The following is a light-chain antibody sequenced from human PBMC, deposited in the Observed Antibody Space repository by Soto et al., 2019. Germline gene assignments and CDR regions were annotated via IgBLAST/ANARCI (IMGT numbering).Light chain of an antibody. CDR1: QSVRTK. V-gene: IGKV3-20*01. CDR2: DAS. Sequence: EIVMTQSPDTLYVSPGEGATLSCRASQSVRTKLAWYQQKPGQAPRLLIYDASNRATGIPARFSGSGSGTDFTLTISRLEPEDFAVYYCQQYGSSPPDTFGQGTRLEIK. CDR3: QQYGSSPPDT. J-gene: IGKJ5*01.